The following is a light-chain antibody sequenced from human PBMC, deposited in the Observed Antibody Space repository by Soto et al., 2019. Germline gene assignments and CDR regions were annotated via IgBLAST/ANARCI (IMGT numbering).Light chain of an antibody. Sequence: IQMTQSPSTLSPSVEDRVTITCRASQSISSWLAWYQQKPGKAPKLLIYKAAGLESGVPSRFSGSGSGTEFTFIFSSIQPDYFITYNGKQYNSYWTSGQGSKVDI. CDR3: KQYNSYWT. J-gene: IGKJ1*01. CDR1: QSISSW. CDR2: KAA. V-gene: IGKV1-5*03.